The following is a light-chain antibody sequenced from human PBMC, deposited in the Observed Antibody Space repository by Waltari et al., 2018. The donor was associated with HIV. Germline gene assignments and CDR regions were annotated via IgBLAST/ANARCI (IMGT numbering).Light chain of an antibody. CDR3: MQTLQTPIT. CDR1: QSLLHSNGYND. J-gene: IGKJ5*01. CDR2: LGS. Sequence: DIVMTLSPLSLPVIPGEPASISCRSRQSLLHSNGYNDLDWYLQKPGQSPQLLIYLGSNRATGVPHRFSGSGSGTDFTLKVSRVEAEDVGIYYCMQTLQTPITFGQGTRLEIK. V-gene: IGKV2-28*01.